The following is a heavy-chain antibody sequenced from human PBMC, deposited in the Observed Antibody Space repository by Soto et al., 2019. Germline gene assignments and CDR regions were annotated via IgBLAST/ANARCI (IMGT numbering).Heavy chain of an antibody. Sequence: QVQLVQSEAEVKKPGSSVKVSCKASGGTFSSYAISWVRQAPGQGLEWMGGIIPIFGTANYAQKFQGRVTITADESRSTAYMELSSLRSEDTAVYYCATARILGGTTKRAAGRYYCYYGMDVWGQGTTVTVSS. V-gene: IGHV1-69*01. CDR1: GGTFSSYA. CDR3: ATARILGGTTKRAAGRYYCYYGMDV. CDR2: IIPIFGTA. J-gene: IGHJ6*02. D-gene: IGHD6-13*01.